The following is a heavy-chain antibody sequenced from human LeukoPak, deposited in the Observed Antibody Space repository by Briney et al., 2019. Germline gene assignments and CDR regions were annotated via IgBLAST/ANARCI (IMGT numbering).Heavy chain of an antibody. V-gene: IGHV3-23*01. Sequence: LSGGSLRLSCAASGFTFSSYAMSWVRQAPGKGLEWVSAIIGSGGYTYYADSVKGRFTISRDNSKNTLSLQMDSLRAEDTAVYYCVKQRGIYLDFDYWGQGTLVTVSS. CDR2: IIGSGGYT. D-gene: IGHD1-26*01. J-gene: IGHJ4*02. CDR3: VKQRGIYLDFDY. CDR1: GFTFSSYA.